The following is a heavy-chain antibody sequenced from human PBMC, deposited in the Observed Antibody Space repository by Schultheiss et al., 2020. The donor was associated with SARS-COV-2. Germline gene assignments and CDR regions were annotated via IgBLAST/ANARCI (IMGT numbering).Heavy chain of an antibody. CDR2: ISGSGGST. CDR3: AKDGFFTYYDILTGYDYFDY. CDR1: GFTFSSYA. V-gene: IGHV3-23*01. J-gene: IGHJ4*02. D-gene: IGHD3-9*01. Sequence: GESLKISCAASGFTFSSYAMSWVRQAPGKGLEWVSAISGSGGSTYYADSVKGRFTISRDNSKNTLYLQMNSLRAEDTAVYYCAKDGFFTYYDILTGYDYFDYWGQGTLVTVSS.